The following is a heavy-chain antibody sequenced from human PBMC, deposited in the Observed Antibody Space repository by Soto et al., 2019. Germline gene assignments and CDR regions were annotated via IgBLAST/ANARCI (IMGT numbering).Heavy chain of an antibody. CDR1: GYTFTVYY. Sequence: ASVKVSCKASGYTFTVYYMHWVRQAPGQGLEWMGWINPKSGGTMYPQKFQGRVTMTWDTSISTAYMALTRLRSDDTAVYYCARDMAKGGGSAGFDYWGQGTLVTVSS. V-gene: IGHV1-2*02. CDR3: ARDMAKGGGSAGFDY. J-gene: IGHJ4*02. D-gene: IGHD1-26*01. CDR2: INPKSGGT.